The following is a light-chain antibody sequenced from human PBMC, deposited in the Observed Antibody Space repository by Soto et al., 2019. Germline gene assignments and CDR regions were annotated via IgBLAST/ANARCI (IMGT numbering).Light chain of an antibody. Sequence: QSVLTQPPSLSAAPGRKVTISCSGSSPNIGGNSVSWYQQLPGTAPKLLIYDDNKRPSGIPDRFSGSKSGTSATLGITGFQTGDEADYYCGSWDSSLSAYVFGTGTKVTVL. CDR1: SPNIGGNS. CDR3: GSWDSSLSAYV. V-gene: IGLV1-51*01. CDR2: DDN. J-gene: IGLJ1*01.